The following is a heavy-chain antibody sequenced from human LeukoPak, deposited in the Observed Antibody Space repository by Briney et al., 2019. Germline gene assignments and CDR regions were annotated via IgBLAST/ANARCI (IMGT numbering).Heavy chain of an antibody. CDR1: GFTFSSYE. CDR3: ARADDSSGYVADAFDI. J-gene: IGHJ3*02. D-gene: IGHD6-19*01. CDR2: ISSSSSTI. V-gene: IGHV3-48*03. Sequence: GGSLRLSCAASGFTFSSYEMNWVRQAPGKGLEWVSYISSSSSTIYYADSVKGRFTISRDNAKNSLYLQMNSLRAEDTAVYYCARADDSSGYVADAFDIWGQGTMVTVSS.